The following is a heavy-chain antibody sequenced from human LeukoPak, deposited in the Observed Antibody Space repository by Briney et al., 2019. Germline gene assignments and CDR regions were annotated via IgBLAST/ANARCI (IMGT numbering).Heavy chain of an antibody. CDR3: ARVLWFGDPDY. D-gene: IGHD3-10*01. Sequence: ASVTVSCKASGYTFTSYGISWVRQAPGQGREWMGWISAYNGNTNYAQKLQGRVTMTTDTSTSTAYMELRSLRSDDTAVYYCARVLWFGDPDYWGQGTLVTVSS. J-gene: IGHJ4*02. CDR1: GYTFTSYG. CDR2: ISAYNGNT. V-gene: IGHV1-18*01.